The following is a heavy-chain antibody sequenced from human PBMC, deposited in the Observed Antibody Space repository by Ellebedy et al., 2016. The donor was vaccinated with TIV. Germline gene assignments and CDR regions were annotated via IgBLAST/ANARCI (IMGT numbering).Heavy chain of an antibody. V-gene: IGHV3-73*01. J-gene: IGHJ6*02. CDR2: FRSKGNNYAT. CDR3: ARAYYGLDV. Sequence: GESLKISCVASGFTFSGSAMHWVRQASGKGLEWVGRFRSKGNNYATSYGPSVKGRFTISRDDSKNTAYLHLNSLETEDTAVYYCARAYYGLDVWGQGTTVTVSS. CDR1: GFTFSGSA.